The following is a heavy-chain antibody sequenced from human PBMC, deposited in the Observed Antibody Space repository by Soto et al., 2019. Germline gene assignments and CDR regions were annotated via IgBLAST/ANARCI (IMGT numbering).Heavy chain of an antibody. CDR2: INHSGST. D-gene: IGHD5-18*01. J-gene: IGHJ4*02. V-gene: IGHV4-34*01. CDR3: ASRRKGYSSDKTDRFDY. CDR1: GGSFSGYY. Sequence: PSETLSLTCAVYGGSFSGYYWSWIRQPPGKGLEWIGEINHSGSTNYNPSLKSRVTISVDTSKNQFSLKLSSVTAADTAVYYCASRRKGYSSDKTDRFDYWGQGTLVTVSS.